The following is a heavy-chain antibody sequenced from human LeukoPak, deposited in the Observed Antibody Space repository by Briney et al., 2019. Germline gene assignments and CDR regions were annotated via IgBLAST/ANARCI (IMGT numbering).Heavy chain of an antibody. CDR1: GGSISSSNW. Sequence: SETLSLTCAVSGGSISSSNWWSWIRQPPGKGLEWMGYVYYSGSTEYNPSLRSRVTISLEMSKHQFSLNVTSVTAADTAVYYCATNTGTVFDYWGQGALVTVSS. V-gene: IGHV4-61*01. CDR2: VYYSGST. D-gene: IGHD7-27*01. J-gene: IGHJ4*02. CDR3: ATNTGTVFDY.